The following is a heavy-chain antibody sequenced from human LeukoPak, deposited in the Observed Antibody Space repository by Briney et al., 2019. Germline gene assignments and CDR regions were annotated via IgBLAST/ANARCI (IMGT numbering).Heavy chain of an antibody. J-gene: IGHJ5*02. CDR3: ARGVTMVRGVFNWFDP. D-gene: IGHD3-10*01. CDR1: GGSISSGGYS. Sequence: SETLSLTCAVSGGSISSGGYSWSWIRQPPGKGLEWIGYIYHSGSTYYNPSLKSRVTISVDRSKNQFSLKLSSVTAADTAVYYCARGVTMVRGVFNWFDPWGQGTLVTVSS. CDR2: IYHSGST. V-gene: IGHV4-30-2*01.